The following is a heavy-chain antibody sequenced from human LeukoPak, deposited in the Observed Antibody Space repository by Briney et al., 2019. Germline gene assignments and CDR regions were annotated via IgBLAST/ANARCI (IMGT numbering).Heavy chain of an antibody. Sequence: GGSLRLSCAASGFTFDDYTMHWVRQAPGKGLEWVSLISWDGGSTYYADSVKGRFTISRDNSKNSLYLQMNSLRTEDTALYYCAKDMGDFWGGYYFDYWGQGALVTVSS. CDR1: GFTFDDYT. CDR3: AKDMGDFWGGYYFDY. D-gene: IGHD3-3*01. V-gene: IGHV3-43*01. CDR2: ISWDGGST. J-gene: IGHJ4*02.